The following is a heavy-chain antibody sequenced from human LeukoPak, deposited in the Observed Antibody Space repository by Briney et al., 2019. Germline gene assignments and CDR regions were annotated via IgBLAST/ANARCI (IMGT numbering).Heavy chain of an antibody. J-gene: IGHJ5*02. CDR3: VRGRYSSGWFKDKNWFDP. CDR1: GVAISRGGYA. CDR2: IYHSGST. D-gene: IGHD6-19*01. V-gene: IGHV4-30-4*07. Sequence: SETLSLTCAVSGVAISRGGYAWNWLRQPPGKGLEWIAYIYHSGSTYYNPSLKSRATISVDTSKNHFSLKLSSVTAADTAVYYCVRGRYSSGWFKDKNWFDPWGQGIPVTVSS.